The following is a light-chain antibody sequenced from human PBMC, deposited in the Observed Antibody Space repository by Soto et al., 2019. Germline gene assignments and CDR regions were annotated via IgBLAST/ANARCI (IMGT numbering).Light chain of an antibody. CDR2: NNN. J-gene: IGLJ2*01. CDR1: SSNIASNT. CDR3: AAWDDSLNAPL. Sequence: QSVLTQPPSASGTPGQRVTISCSGSSSNIASNTVNWYQQLPGTAPKLLIYNNNHRPSGVLDRFSGSKSGTSASLAISGLQSEDEADYYCAAWDDSLNAPLFGGGTKVTVL. V-gene: IGLV1-44*01.